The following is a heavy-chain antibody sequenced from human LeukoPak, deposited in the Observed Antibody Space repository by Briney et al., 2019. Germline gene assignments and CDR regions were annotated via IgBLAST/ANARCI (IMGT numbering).Heavy chain of an antibody. Sequence: GRSLRLSCAASGFTFSNYWMTWVRQAPGKGLEWVANIDQDGSEKNYVDSVKGRFTISRDNAKNSVYLQMNSLRDDDTAVYYCAIMTTYYDSSGYYPFQHWGQGTLVTVSS. J-gene: IGHJ1*01. CDR2: IDQDGSEK. CDR3: AIMTTYYDSSGYYPFQH. V-gene: IGHV3-7*01. CDR1: GFTFSNYW. D-gene: IGHD3-22*01.